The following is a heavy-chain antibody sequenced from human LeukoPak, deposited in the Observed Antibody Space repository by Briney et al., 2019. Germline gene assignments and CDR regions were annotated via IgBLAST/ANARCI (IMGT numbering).Heavy chain of an antibody. J-gene: IGHJ3*02. D-gene: IGHD2-15*01. V-gene: IGHV3-7*01. CDR3: ARGSRELSIVMVVAATWEAFDI. CDR2: INEDGSVK. Sequence: PGGSLRLSCAASGFTFTSYWMTWVRQAPGKGLEWLTNINEDGSVKHYVDSVKGRFTISRDNAKNSVYLQMNSLSAEDTAVYYCARGSRELSIVMVVAATWEAFDIWGQGTMVTISS. CDR1: GFTFTSYW.